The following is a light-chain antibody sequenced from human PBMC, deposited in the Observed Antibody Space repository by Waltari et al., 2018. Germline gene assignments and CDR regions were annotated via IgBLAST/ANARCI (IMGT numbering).Light chain of an antibody. CDR1: TNSVGLER. V-gene: IGLV10-54*04. CDR2: RNN. Sequence: QAGLTQPPSVSKDLRQTATPTGTVNTNSVGLERAAWLQQHKSHPPKLLFDRNNNRPSGISERFSSSRSGNSASLTITGLQPEDEADYYCSAWDSSLSAWVFGGGTRLTVL. J-gene: IGLJ2*01. CDR3: SAWDSSLSAWV.